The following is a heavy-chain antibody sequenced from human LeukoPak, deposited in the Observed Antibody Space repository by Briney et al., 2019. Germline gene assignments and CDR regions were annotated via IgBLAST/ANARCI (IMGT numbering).Heavy chain of an antibody. J-gene: IGHJ3*02. D-gene: IGHD6-19*01. Sequence: PSQTLSLTCTVAGGSLTSYYCSWIRQPARKGLGWIGRIYTSGSTNYNPSLKRRVTMSVDTSKNQFSLKLSSVTAADTAVYYCARDKGSGWYSDAFDIWGQGTMVTVSS. CDR1: GGSLTSYY. V-gene: IGHV4-4*07. CDR2: IYTSGST. CDR3: ARDKGSGWYSDAFDI.